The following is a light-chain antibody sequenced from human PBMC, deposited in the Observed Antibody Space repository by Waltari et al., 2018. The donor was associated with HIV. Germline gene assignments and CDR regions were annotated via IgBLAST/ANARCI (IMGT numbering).Light chain of an antibody. Sequence: EILLTQSQGTLSLSPGEGGTLSCRASQTIDRRSLAWYQQRPGQAPRLIISGASNRATGIPDRFSGSGSGTSFTLTISRLEPEDFAVYFCQQYATSVRTFGQGTKVEIK. CDR3: QQYATSVRT. V-gene: IGKV3-20*01. CDR2: GAS. J-gene: IGKJ1*01. CDR1: QTIDRRS.